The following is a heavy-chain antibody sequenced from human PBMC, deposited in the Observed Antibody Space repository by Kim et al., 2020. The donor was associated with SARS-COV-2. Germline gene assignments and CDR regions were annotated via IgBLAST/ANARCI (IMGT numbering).Heavy chain of an antibody. CDR2: IYYSGST. D-gene: IGHD5-18*01. V-gene: IGHV4-61*01. Sequence: SETLSLTCTVSGGSVSSGSYYWSWIRQPPGKGLEWIGYIYYSGSTNYNPSLKSRVTISVDTSKNQFSLKLSSVTAADTAVYYCARGAWIQLWFNFDYWGQGTLVTVSS. CDR1: GGSVSSGSYY. CDR3: ARGAWIQLWFNFDY. J-gene: IGHJ4*02.